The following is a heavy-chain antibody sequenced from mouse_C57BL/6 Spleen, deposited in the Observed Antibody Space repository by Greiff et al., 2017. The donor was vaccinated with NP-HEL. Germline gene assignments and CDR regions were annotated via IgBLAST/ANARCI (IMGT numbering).Heavy chain of an antibody. D-gene: IGHD4-1*01. Sequence: QVQLQQSGAELVRPGSSVKLSCKASGYTFTSYWMHWVKQRPIQGLEWIGNIDPSDSETHYNQKFKDKATLTVDKSSSTAYMQLSSLTSEDSAVYYCASGRGANWDYFDYWGQGTTLTVSS. CDR2: IDPSDSET. CDR1: GYTFTSYW. CDR3: ASGRGANWDYFDY. J-gene: IGHJ2*01. V-gene: IGHV1-52*01.